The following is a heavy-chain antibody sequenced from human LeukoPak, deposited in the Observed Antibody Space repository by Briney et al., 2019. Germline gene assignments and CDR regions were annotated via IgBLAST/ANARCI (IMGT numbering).Heavy chain of an antibody. CDR3: ARGDFRWEMATTIAFDI. CDR2: ISYAGSNE. D-gene: IGHD5-24*01. Sequence: PGGSLRLSRAASGFTFSSYEMNWVRQAPGKGLEWVAVISYAGSNEHYADSVKGRFTISRDNSKNTLFLQMNSLRAEDTAVYYCARGDFRWEMATTIAFDIWGQGTMVTVS. V-gene: IGHV3-30*04. J-gene: IGHJ3*02. CDR1: GFTFSSYE.